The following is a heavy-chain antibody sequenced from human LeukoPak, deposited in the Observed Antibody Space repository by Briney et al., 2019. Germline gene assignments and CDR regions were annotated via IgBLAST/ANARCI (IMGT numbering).Heavy chain of an antibody. V-gene: IGHV1-24*01. CDR2: FDPEDGET. Sequence: ASVKVSCKVSGYTLTELSMHWVRQAPGKGLEWMGGFDPEDGETIYAQKFQGRVTITTDESTSTAYMELSSLRSEDTAVYYCARGRRFLESRYYYYMDVWGKGTTVTVSS. CDR3: ARGRRFLESRYYYYMDV. D-gene: IGHD3-3*01. CDR1: GYTLTELS. J-gene: IGHJ6*03.